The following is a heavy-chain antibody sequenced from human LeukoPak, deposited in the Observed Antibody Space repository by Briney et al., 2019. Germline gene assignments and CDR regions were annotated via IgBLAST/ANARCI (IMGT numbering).Heavy chain of an antibody. Sequence: PGGSLRLSCAASGFTFSGYAMSWVRQAPGKGLEWVSTITGSGGTTYYADSVKGRFTISRDNSKNTLYLQMNSLRVEDTAVYYCAKGRGYCSDGNCYSGFDYWGQGTLVTVSS. J-gene: IGHJ4*02. CDR1: GFTFSGYA. CDR2: ITGSGGTT. D-gene: IGHD2-15*01. CDR3: AKGRGYCSDGNCYSGFDY. V-gene: IGHV3-23*01.